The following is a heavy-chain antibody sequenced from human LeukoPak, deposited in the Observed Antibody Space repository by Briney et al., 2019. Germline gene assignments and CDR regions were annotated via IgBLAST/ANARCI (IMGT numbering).Heavy chain of an antibody. CDR3: ARSYYDNSGSFGF. CDR1: GFTFSDYT. V-gene: IGHV3-48*04. D-gene: IGHD3-22*01. CDR2: ISSSSSTI. Sequence: GGSPRLSCAASGFTFSDYTMNWVRQAPGKGLEWVSFISSSSSTIYYADSVKGRFTISRDNAKKSLYLQMNSLRAEDTAVYYCARSYYDNSGSFGFWGQGTLVTVSP. J-gene: IGHJ4*02.